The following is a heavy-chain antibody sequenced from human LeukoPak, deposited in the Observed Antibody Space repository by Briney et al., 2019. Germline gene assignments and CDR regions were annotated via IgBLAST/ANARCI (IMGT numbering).Heavy chain of an antibody. J-gene: IGHJ6*03. CDR3: ARGSDPRYYYYYMDV. V-gene: IGHV3-30*02. CDR1: GFTLNNYG. CDR2: IRDDGGDK. Sequence: GGSLRLSCAASGFTLNNYGMHWVRQAPGKGLEWVAFIRDDGGDKLYADSVKGRFTISRDNAKDSLYLQMNSLRAEDTAVYYCARGSDPRYYYYYMDVWGKGTTVTVSS.